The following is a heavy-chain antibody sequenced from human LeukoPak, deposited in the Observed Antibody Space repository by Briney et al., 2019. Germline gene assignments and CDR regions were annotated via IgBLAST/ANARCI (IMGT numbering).Heavy chain of an antibody. CDR3: ARHMNYYDSSGYPKPYYFDY. CDR1: GGSISSSSYY. V-gene: IGHV4-39*01. CDR2: IYYSGST. Sequence: SETLSLTCTVSGGSISSSSYYWGWIRQPPGKGLEWLGSIYYSGSTYYNPSLKSRVTISVDTSKNQFSLKLSSVTAADTAVYYCARHMNYYDSSGYPKPYYFDYWGQGTLVTVSS. J-gene: IGHJ4*02. D-gene: IGHD3-22*01.